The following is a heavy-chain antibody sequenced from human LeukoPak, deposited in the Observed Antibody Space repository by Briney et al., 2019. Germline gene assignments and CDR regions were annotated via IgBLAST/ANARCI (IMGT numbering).Heavy chain of an antibody. CDR3: ARDGLRYNWNYDAFDY. V-gene: IGHV1-18*01. D-gene: IGHD1-7*01. CDR2: ISAYNGNT. CDR1: GYTFTSYG. J-gene: IGHJ4*02. Sequence: GASVKVSCKAPGYTFTSYGISWVRQATGQGLEWMGWISAYNGNTNYAQKLQGRVTMTTDTSTSTAYMELRSLRSDDTAVYYCARDGLRYNWNYDAFDYWGQGTLVTVSS.